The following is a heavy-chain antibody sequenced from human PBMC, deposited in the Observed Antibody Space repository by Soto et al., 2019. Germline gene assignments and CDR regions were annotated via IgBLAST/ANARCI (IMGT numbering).Heavy chain of an antibody. V-gene: IGHV4-59*01. J-gene: IGHJ6*03. CDR1: GASISGYY. D-gene: IGHD4-4*01. CDR3: ARRESNYREYYYYYMDV. CDR2: IYYSGNT. Sequence: QVQLQESGPGLVKPSETLSLTCTVSGASISGYYWSWIRQPPGKGLEWIGYIYYSGNTNYNPSRKSRVTLSVDTSKNQFSLRLSSVTAADTAVYYCARRESNYREYYYYYMDVWGKGTTVTVSS.